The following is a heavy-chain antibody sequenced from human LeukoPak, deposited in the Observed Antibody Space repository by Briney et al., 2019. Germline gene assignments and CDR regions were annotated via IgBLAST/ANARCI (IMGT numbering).Heavy chain of an antibody. Sequence: ASVKVSCKASGYTFTGYYMHWVRQAPGQGLEWMGWINPNSGGTNYVQKFQGRVTMTRDTSISTAYMELSRLRSDDTAVYYCARDPSSSWYGGYNYWGQGTLVTVSS. V-gene: IGHV1-2*02. CDR3: ARDPSSSWYGGYNY. D-gene: IGHD6-13*01. J-gene: IGHJ4*02. CDR1: GYTFTGYY. CDR2: INPNSGGT.